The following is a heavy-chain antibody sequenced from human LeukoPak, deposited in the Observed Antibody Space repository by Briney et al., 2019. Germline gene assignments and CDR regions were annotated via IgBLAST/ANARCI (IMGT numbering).Heavy chain of an antibody. V-gene: IGHV3-11*01. J-gene: IGHJ4*02. CDR2: ISRTGNTI. CDR3: ARDLGSSTVTTAFDY. Sequence: GGSLRLSCAASGFTFSNAWMNWVRQAPGKGLEWLSYISRTGNTIYYRDSVKGRFTISRDNANNLLHLQMDNLRAEDTAVYYCARDLGSSTVTTAFDYWGQGTLVTVSS. CDR1: GFTFSNAW. D-gene: IGHD4-17*01.